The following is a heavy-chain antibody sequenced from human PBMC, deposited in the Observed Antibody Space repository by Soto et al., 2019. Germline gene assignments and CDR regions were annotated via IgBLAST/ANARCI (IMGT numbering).Heavy chain of an antibody. D-gene: IGHD1-26*01. CDR1: GFTFSNYA. CDR2: ISGSGDST. V-gene: IGHV3-23*01. CDR3: ARRGRGSYYDY. Sequence: EVQLLESGGGLVQPGGSLRLSCAASGFTFSNYAMNWVRQAPVKGLEWVSVISGSGDSTYHADSVKGRFTISRDNSKNTLYLQLNSLRAEDTAVYYCARRGRGSYYDYWGQGTLVTVSS. J-gene: IGHJ4*02.